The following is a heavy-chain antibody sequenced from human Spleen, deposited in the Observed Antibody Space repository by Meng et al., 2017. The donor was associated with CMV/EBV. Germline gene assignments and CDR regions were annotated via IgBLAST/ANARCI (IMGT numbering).Heavy chain of an antibody. CDR2: ISSSSSYI. V-gene: IGHV3-21*04. D-gene: IGHD3-10*01. CDR3: VKGHGFYVSGSYFDN. J-gene: IGHJ4*02. CDR1: GFTFSSYS. Sequence: GESLKISCAASGFTFSSYSMNWVRQAPGKGLEWVSSISSSSSYIYYADSVKGRFTISRDNAKNSLYLQMNSLRAEDMALYYCVKGHGFYVSGSYFDNWGQGTLVTVSS.